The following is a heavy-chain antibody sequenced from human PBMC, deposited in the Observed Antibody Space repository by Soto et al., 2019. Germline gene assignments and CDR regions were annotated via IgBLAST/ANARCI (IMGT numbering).Heavy chain of an antibody. V-gene: IGHV3-7*05. D-gene: IGHD3-10*01. CDR1: GFTSSDYW. J-gene: IGHJ4*02. CDR3: ARMRSGSYSFDY. CDR2: TRQDGREK. Sequence: GGLLRLCCAASGFTSSDYWIGWVRQAPGRGLEFVADTRQDGREKYYVDSVKGRLTISRDNAKNSLYLQMNSLRGEDTVVYYCARMRSGSYSFDYWGQGSLVTVPS.